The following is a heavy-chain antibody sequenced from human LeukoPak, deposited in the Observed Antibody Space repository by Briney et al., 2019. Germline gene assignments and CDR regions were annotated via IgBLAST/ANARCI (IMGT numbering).Heavy chain of an antibody. V-gene: IGHV3-30-3*01. CDR2: ISYDGSNK. Sequence: GGSLRLSCAASGFTFSRYAMHWVRQAPGKGPEWVAVISYDGSNKYYAGSVKGRFTISRDNSKNTLYLQMNSLRAEDTAVYHCARDRETVVVITYYFDYWGQGSLVTVSS. D-gene: IGHD3-22*01. J-gene: IGHJ4*02. CDR3: ARDRETVVVITYYFDY. CDR1: GFTFSRYA.